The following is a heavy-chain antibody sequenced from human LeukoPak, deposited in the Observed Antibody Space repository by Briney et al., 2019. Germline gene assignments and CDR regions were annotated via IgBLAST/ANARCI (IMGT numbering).Heavy chain of an antibody. CDR2: IYYSGST. J-gene: IGHJ4*02. CDR3: ARSDIWGSYRFLDY. D-gene: IGHD3-16*02. V-gene: IGHV4-59*08. CDR1: GGSISSYY. Sequence: SETLSPTCTVSGGSISSYYWSWIRQPPGKGLEWIGYIYYSGSTNYNPSLKSRVTISVDKSKNQFSLKLSSVTAADTAVYYCARSDIWGSYRFLDYWGQGALVTVSS.